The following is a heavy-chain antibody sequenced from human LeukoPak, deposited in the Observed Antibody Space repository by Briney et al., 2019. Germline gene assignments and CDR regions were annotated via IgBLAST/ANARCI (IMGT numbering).Heavy chain of an antibody. CDR3: ARDPGSVASGSYYGMDV. Sequence: PRRSLTLSRSTSGFTFSSYEMNSARQAPGKWLEWVSYTSSSGSTIYYADSVKGRFTISRDNGKNSLYLQMNSLRAEDTAVYYCARDPGSVASGSYYGMDVWGQGTTVTVSS. CDR1: GFTFSSYE. CDR2: TSSSGSTI. D-gene: IGHD1-26*01. J-gene: IGHJ6*02. V-gene: IGHV3-48*03.